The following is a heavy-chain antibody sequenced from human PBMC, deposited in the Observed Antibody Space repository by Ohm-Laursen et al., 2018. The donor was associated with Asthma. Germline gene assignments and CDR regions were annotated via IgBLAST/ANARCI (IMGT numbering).Heavy chain of an antibody. J-gene: IGHJ5*02. D-gene: IGHD3-10*01. CDR1: GYTFRRYS. CDR2: ISTASTFI. Sequence: SLRLSCAASGYTFRRYSIHWVRQAPGRGLEWVASISTASTFIYYADSVRGRFTTSRDNAKNTLYLQMNSLTVEDTGVYFCVREREHLAGENWFDPWGQGTLVTVSS. V-gene: IGHV3-21*01. CDR3: VREREHLAGENWFDP.